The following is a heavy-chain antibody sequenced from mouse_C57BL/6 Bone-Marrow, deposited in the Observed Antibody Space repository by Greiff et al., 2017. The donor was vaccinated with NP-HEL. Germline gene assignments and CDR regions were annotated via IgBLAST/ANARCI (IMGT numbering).Heavy chain of an antibody. CDR1: GYTFTSYW. V-gene: IGHV1-55*01. D-gene: IGHD2-5*01. Sequence: QVQLKQPGAELVKPGASVKMSCKASGYTFTSYWITWVKQRPGQGLEWIGDIYPGSGSTNYNEKFKSKATLTVDTSSSTAYMQLSSLTSEDSAVYYCARGEEYYSNYEPDYWGQGTTLTVSS. J-gene: IGHJ2*01. CDR2: IYPGSGST. CDR3: ARGEEYYSNYEPDY.